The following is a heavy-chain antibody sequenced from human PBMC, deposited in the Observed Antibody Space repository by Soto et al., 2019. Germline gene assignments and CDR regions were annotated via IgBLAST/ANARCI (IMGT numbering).Heavy chain of an antibody. CDR1: GGSISSGGYY. J-gene: IGHJ5*02. D-gene: IGHD2-15*01. CDR2: IYYSGST. Sequence: SETLSLTCTVSGGSISSGGYYWSWIRQHPGKGLEWIGYIYYSGSTYYNPSLKSRVTISVDTSKNQFSLKLSSVTAADTAVYYCARDRDYSLYNWFDPWGQGTLVTVSS. CDR3: ARDRDYSLYNWFDP. V-gene: IGHV4-31*03.